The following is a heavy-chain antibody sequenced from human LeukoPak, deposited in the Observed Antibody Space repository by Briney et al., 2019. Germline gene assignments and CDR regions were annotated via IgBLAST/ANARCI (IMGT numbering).Heavy chain of an antibody. CDR2: IYYSGST. CDR3: ARGTDYSNYYCYYYMDV. CDR1: GGSISSSSYY. D-gene: IGHD4-11*01. V-gene: IGHV4-39*07. Sequence: KPSETLSLTCTVSGGSISSSSYYWGWIRQPPGKGLEWIGSIYYSGSTYYNPSLKSRVTISVDTSKNQFSLKLSSETAADTAVYYCARGTDYSNYYCYYYMDVWGKGTTVTVSS. J-gene: IGHJ6*03.